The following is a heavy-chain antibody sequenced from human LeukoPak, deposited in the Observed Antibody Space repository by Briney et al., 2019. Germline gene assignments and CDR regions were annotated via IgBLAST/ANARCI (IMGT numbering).Heavy chain of an antibody. D-gene: IGHD2-21*01. CDR3: ARGLCGGDCYDY. CDR2: ISSSSSYI. CDR1: GFTFSSYS. V-gene: IGHV3-21*01. Sequence: GRSLRLSCAASGFTFSSYSMNWVRQAPGEGLEWVSSISSSSSYIYYADSVKGRFTISRDNAKNSLYLQMNSLRAEDTAVYYCARGLCGGDCYDYWGQGTLVTVSS. J-gene: IGHJ4*02.